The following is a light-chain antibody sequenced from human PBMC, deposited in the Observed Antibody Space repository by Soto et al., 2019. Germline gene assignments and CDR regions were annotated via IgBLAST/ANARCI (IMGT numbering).Light chain of an antibody. J-gene: IGKJ1*01. CDR1: QSVGSN. Sequence: EIVMTQSPATLSVSPGESASLSCRASQSVGSNLAWYQQKPGQAPRLLIFDASTRAIDIPVRFSGSGSGTEFILTISSLQPEDFATYYCLQDHNYPWTFAQGTKVEIK. V-gene: IGKV3-15*01. CDR2: DAS. CDR3: LQDHNYPWT.